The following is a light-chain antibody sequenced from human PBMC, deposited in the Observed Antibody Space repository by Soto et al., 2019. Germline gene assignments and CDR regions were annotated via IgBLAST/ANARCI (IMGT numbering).Light chain of an antibody. CDR1: QSVSSN. CDR3: QQYNNWPQT. Sequence: EIVMTQSPATLSVSPGERATLSCRASQSVSSNLAWYQQKPGQAPRLLIYGAFTRATGIPARFSGSVSGTEFTLTISSLQSEDFAVYYCQQYNNWPQTFGQGTKLEIK. J-gene: IGKJ2*01. V-gene: IGKV3-15*01. CDR2: GAF.